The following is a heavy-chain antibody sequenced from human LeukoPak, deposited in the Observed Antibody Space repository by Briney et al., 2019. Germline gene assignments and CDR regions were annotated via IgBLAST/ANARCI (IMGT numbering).Heavy chain of an antibody. Sequence: GASVKVSCKASGYTFATYDINWVRQATGQGLEWMGWMNPNSGNTGYAQKLQGRVTMTRNTSISTAYMELSSLRSEDTAVYYCARGDFRGLGGSGSFYYYYYMDVWGKGTTVTISS. CDR1: GYTFATYD. D-gene: IGHD3-10*01. J-gene: IGHJ6*03. CDR2: MNPNSGNT. CDR3: ARGDFRGLGGSGSFYYYYYMDV. V-gene: IGHV1-8*01.